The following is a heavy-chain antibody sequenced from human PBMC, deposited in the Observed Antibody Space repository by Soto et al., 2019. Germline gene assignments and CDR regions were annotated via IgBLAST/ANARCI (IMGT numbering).Heavy chain of an antibody. CDR1: GGSIISTSYY. CDR2: IYYSGST. D-gene: IGHD2-8*01. Sequence: PSETLSLTCTVSGGSIISTSYYFFGIRQRPWSGLELIASIYYSGSTYYNPSLKSRVTISVDTSKNQFSLNLSSVTAADTALYYCARQGRGGTYGVFSWPDGGNRFDPWGQGTLVTVSS. V-gene: IGHV4-39*01. J-gene: IGHJ5*02. CDR3: ARQGRGGTYGVFSWPDGGNRFDP.